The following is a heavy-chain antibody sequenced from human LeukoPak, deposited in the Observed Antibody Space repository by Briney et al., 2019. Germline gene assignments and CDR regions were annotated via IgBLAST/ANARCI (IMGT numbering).Heavy chain of an antibody. CDR3: ARDQSGGGGFDY. CDR2: IYYSGST. CDR1: GGSISNGGYY. J-gene: IGHJ4*02. Sequence: PSETLSLTCTVSGGSISNGGYYWSWIRQHPGKGLEWIGYIYYSGSTYYNPSLKSRVTISVDTSKNQFSLKLNSVTAADTAVYYCARDQSGGGGFDYWGQGTLVTVSS. D-gene: IGHD3-16*01. V-gene: IGHV4-31*03.